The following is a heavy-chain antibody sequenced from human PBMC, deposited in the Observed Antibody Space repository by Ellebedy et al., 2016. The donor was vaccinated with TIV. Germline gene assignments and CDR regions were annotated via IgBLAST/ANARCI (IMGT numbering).Heavy chain of an antibody. D-gene: IGHD5-24*01. CDR1: GYTFTGYY. Sequence: ASVKVSCKASGYTFTGYYLHWVRQAPGQGPEWMGWINPKTGDTNYAQHFQGWVTMTRDTSISTAYMEVGRLKSDDTAMYYCARDMVVDGYNYVAFDMWGQGTMVTVSS. J-gene: IGHJ3*02. CDR3: ARDMVVDGYNYVAFDM. V-gene: IGHV1-2*04. CDR2: INPKTGDT.